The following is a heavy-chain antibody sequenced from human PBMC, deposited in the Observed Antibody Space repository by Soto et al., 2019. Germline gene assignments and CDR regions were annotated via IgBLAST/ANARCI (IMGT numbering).Heavy chain of an antibody. CDR3: ARGRASGSYYLLDY. D-gene: IGHD3-10*01. CDR1: GDTFTTYD. V-gene: IGHV1-8*01. Sequence: ASVKVSCKASGDTFTTYDINWVRQATGHGLEWMGWINPNSGNIGYAQRFQGRVTMSRDTAIMTPYMEVSSLRSDDTAGYYCARGRASGSYYLLDYWGQRTLVTVSS. J-gene: IGHJ4*02. CDR2: INPNSGNI.